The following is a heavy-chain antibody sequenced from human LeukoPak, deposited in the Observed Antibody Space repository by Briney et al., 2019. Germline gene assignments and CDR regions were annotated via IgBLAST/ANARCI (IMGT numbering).Heavy chain of an antibody. D-gene: IGHD3-22*01. J-gene: IGHJ3*02. Sequence: GGSLRLSCAASGFTFSSYGMHWVRQAPGKGLEWVAFIRYDGSNKYYADSVKGRFTISRDNSKNTLYLQMNSLRAEDTAVYYCAKVGPYYYDSSGYYPDAFDIWGQGTMVTVSS. CDR1: GFTFSSYG. CDR2: IRYDGSNK. V-gene: IGHV3-30*02. CDR3: AKVGPYYYDSSGYYPDAFDI.